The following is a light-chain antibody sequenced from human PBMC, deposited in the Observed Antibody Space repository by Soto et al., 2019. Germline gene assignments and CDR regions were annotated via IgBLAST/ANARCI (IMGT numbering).Light chain of an antibody. Sequence: EIVMTQSPATLSVSPGERATLSCRASQSVSSKLAWFQQKPDQAPSLPIYGVSTRATGVPVRFSGSGSGTEFTLTVNGLQSEDFAVDYCQQYNNWPHTFGQGTKLEIK. CDR3: QQYNNWPHT. V-gene: IGKV3-15*01. J-gene: IGKJ2*01. CDR1: QSVSSK. CDR2: GVS.